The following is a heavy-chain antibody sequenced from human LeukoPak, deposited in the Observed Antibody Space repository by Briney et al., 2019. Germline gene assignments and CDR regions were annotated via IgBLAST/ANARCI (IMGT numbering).Heavy chain of an antibody. V-gene: IGHV1-46*03. D-gene: IGHD3-22*01. CDR1: GYTFTSYY. CDR3: ARVYYDSSGYYPKHAFDI. Sequence: ASVKVSCKASGYTFTSYYMHWVRQAPGQGLEWMGIINPSGGSTSCAQKFQGRVTMTRDTSTSTVYMELSSLRSEDTAVYYCARVYYDSSGYYPKHAFDIWGQGTMVTVSS. CDR2: INPSGGST. J-gene: IGHJ3*02.